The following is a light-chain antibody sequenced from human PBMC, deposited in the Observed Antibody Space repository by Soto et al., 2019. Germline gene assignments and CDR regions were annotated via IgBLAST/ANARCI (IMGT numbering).Light chain of an antibody. CDR1: QSVTTN. CDR2: GAS. J-gene: IGKJ5*01. V-gene: IGKV3-20*01. CDR3: QHYVSPPIT. Sequence: EIVMTQSPATLSVSPGERATLSCRASQSVTTNMAWYQQKPGQAPRLLIYGASSRATGIPDRFSGSGSGTDFTLTISRLEPEDFAVYYCQHYVSPPITFGQGTQLEIK.